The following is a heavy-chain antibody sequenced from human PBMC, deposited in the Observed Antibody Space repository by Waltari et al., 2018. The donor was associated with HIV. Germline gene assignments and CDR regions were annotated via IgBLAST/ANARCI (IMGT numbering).Heavy chain of an antibody. CDR1: GYTFTGYY. V-gene: IGHV1-2*06. CDR3: ARGRPESIVIIPVATFDY. J-gene: IGHJ4*02. CDR2: INPNSGGT. D-gene: IGHD2-2*01. Sequence: QVQLVQSGAEVKKPGASVKVSCKASGYTFTGYYLQWVRQATGQGLEWMERINPNSGGTNYAQKFQGRVTRTRDTSISTAYMELSRLRSDDTAVYYRARGRPESIVIIPVATFDYWGQGTLVTVSS.